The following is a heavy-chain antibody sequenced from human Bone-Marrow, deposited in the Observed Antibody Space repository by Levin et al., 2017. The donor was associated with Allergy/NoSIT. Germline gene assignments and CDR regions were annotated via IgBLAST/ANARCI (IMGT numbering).Heavy chain of an antibody. CDR2: ISGRSENT. V-gene: IGHV3-23*01. Sequence: GESLKISCAASGFTFSNYAMSWVRQAPGKGLEWVSAISGRSENTYYVDSVKGRFTVSRDDSKNTLSLQMNNLRAEDTAVYYCATVSPTTVGLADYWGQGTLVTVSS. J-gene: IGHJ4*02. D-gene: IGHD4-23*01. CDR1: GFTFSNYA. CDR3: ATVSPTTVGLADY.